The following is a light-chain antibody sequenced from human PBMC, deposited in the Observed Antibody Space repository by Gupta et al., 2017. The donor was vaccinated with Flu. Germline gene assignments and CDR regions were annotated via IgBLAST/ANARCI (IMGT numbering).Light chain of an antibody. J-gene: IGLJ1*01. Sequence: QSALTPPASVTASPGQSITISCTGTSSDIGGYNYVSWYQQHPGKAPKLIIYDVTNRPSGVSSRFSGSKSGNTASLTISGLQTDDEAAYYCHSFTSNNSLVIFGAGTTVTVL. CDR3: HSFTSNNSLVI. CDR1: SSDIGGYNY. V-gene: IGLV2-14*03. CDR2: DVT.